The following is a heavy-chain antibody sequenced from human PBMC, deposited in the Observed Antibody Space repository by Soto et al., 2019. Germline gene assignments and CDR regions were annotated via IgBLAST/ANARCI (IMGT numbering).Heavy chain of an antibody. CDR3: ARRALPQCINGVCYKDGFWDY. J-gene: IGHJ4*02. V-gene: IGHV4-31*03. CDR1: GGSVSSGGYY. CDR2: IYYSGTT. D-gene: IGHD2-8*01. Sequence: PSETLSLTCTASGGSVSSGGYYWSWIRQNPGTGLEWIGYIYYSGTTYFNPSLKSRASISLDTSKNEFSLKLTSVTAADTAVYYCARRALPQCINGVCYKDGFWDYWGQGALVTVSS.